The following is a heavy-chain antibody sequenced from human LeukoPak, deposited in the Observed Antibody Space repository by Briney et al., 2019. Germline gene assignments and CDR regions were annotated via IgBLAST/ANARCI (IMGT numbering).Heavy chain of an antibody. CDR3: ARQARLIAAAGNYYYYYMDV. V-gene: IGHV6-1*01. CDR1: GDSVSSNSVA. Sequence: SQTLSLTCAISGDSVSSNSVAWNWIRQSPSRGLEWLGRTYYRSKWYNDYAVSVKSRITINPDTSKNQFSLQLNSVTPEDTAVYYCARQARLIAAAGNYYYYYMDVWGKGTTVTVSS. D-gene: IGHD6-13*01. CDR2: TYYRSKWYN. J-gene: IGHJ6*03.